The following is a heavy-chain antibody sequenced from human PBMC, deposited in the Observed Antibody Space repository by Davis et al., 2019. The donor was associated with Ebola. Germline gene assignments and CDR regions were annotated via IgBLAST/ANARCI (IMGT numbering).Heavy chain of an antibody. CDR2: ISSSGSTI. Sequence: GESLKISCAASGFTFSDYYMSWIRQAPGKGLDWVSYISSSGSTIYYADSVKGRFTISRDNAKNSLYLQVNSLRDDDTAVYYCAKFSRAGDSVWGQGTLVTVSS. V-gene: IGHV3-11*01. J-gene: IGHJ4*02. CDR1: GFTFSDYY. D-gene: IGHD6-13*01. CDR3: AKFSRAGDSV.